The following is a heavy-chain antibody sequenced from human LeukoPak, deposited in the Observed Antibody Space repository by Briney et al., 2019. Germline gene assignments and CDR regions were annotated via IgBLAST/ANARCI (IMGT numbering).Heavy chain of an antibody. J-gene: IGHJ4*02. CDR3: ARVQGSGWYDY. Sequence: GGSLRLSCAASGFTFSSYAMHWVRQAPGKGLEYVSAISSNGGSTYYADSVKGRFTISGDNSKNTLYLQMGSLRAEDMAVYYCARVQGSGWYDYWGQGTLVTVSS. V-gene: IGHV3-64*02. D-gene: IGHD6-19*01. CDR1: GFTFSSYA. CDR2: ISSNGGST.